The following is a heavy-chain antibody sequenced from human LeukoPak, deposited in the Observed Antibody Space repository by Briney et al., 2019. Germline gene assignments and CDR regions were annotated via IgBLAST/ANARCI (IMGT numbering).Heavy chain of an antibody. Sequence: GGSLRLSCAASGFTFGNCAMNWVRQAPGKGLEWVCSISDSGGSTYYADSVKGRFTISRDNSKNTLYMHLNSLRGEDTAIYYCAKDYRNNGDYHSFDSWGQGTLVTVSS. CDR1: GFTFGNCA. D-gene: IGHD2-8*01. CDR2: ISDSGGST. V-gene: IGHV3-23*01. CDR3: AKDYRNNGDYHSFDS. J-gene: IGHJ4*02.